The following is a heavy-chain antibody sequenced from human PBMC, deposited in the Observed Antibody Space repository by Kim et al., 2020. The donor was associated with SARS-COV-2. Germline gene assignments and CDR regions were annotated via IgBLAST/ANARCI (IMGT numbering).Heavy chain of an antibody. Sequence: NYAQKFQGRVTITRDTSSSTAYMELSRLRSADTAVYYCERDRRQLVRPDYWGQGTLVTVSS. J-gene: IGHJ4*02. CDR3: ERDRRQLVRPDY. D-gene: IGHD6-13*01. V-gene: IGHV1-2*02.